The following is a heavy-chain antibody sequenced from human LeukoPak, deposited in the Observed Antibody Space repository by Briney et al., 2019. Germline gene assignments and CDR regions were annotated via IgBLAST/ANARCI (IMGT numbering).Heavy chain of an antibody. D-gene: IGHD3-10*01. J-gene: IGHJ5*02. V-gene: IGHV1-8*01. Sequence: ASVKVSCKASGYTFTSYDINWVRQATGQGLEWMGWMNPNSGNTGYAQKFQGRVTMTRNTSISTAYMELSSLRSEDTAVYYCARTNYYGSGSYYGIWFDPWGQGTLVTVSS. CDR2: MNPNSGNT. CDR3: ARTNYYGSGSYYGIWFDP. CDR1: GYTFTSYD.